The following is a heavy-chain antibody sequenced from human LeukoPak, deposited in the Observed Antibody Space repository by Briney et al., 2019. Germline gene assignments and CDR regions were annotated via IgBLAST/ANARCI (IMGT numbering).Heavy chain of an antibody. CDR3: ARWNDAFDM. CDR1: GGSISGWY. Sequence: SETLSLTCTVSGGSISGWYWSWIRQPAGKGLEWIGRLYSTGGTIYNPSLKSRVTMSVDTSKNHFSLKLSSVTAADTAVDYCARWNDAFDMWGQGTMVTVSS. V-gene: IGHV4-4*07. D-gene: IGHD1-1*01. J-gene: IGHJ3*02. CDR2: LYSTGGT.